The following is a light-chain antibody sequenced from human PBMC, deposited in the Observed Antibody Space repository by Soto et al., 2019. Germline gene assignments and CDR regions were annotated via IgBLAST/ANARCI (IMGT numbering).Light chain of an antibody. Sequence: QSVLTQPRSVSGSPGQSVTISCTGTSNIVGGYNYVSWYQQHPGKAPKLIIYDVTKRPSGVPDRFSGSKSGNTASLTISGLQAEDEADYYCCSYADNYVLFGGGTKLTVL. CDR3: CSYADNYVL. CDR2: DVT. J-gene: IGLJ2*01. V-gene: IGLV2-11*01. CDR1: SNIVGGYNY.